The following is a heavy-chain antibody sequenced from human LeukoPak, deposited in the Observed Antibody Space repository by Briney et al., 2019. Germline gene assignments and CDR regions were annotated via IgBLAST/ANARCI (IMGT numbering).Heavy chain of an antibody. Sequence: SETLSLTCTVSGGSISSYYWSWIRQPPGEGLEWIGYIYYSGSTNYNPSLKSRVTISVDTSKNQFSLKLSSVTAADTAVYYCAATQKGIAAAVIDYWGQGTLVTVSS. CDR3: AATQKGIAAAVIDY. V-gene: IGHV4-59*08. CDR1: GGSISSYY. D-gene: IGHD6-13*01. CDR2: IYYSGST. J-gene: IGHJ4*02.